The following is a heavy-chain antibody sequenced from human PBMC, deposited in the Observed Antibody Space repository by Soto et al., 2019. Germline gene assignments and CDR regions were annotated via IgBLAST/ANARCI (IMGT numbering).Heavy chain of an antibody. V-gene: IGHV1-8*01. J-gene: IGHJ6*02. CDR2: MNPNSGNT. CDR1: GYTFTSYD. D-gene: IGHD2-8*01. Sequence: ASVKVSCKASGYTFTSYDINWVRQATGQGLEWMGWMNPNSGNTGYAQKFQGRVTMARNTSISTAYMELSSLRSEDTAVYYCARGMSVLMVYAVYYYYYGMDVCGQGTTVTVSS. CDR3: ARGMSVLMVYAVYYYYYGMDV.